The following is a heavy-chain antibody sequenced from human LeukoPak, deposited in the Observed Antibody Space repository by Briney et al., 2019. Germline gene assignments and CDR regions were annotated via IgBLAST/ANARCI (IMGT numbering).Heavy chain of an antibody. J-gene: IGHJ6*02. CDR3: ARIGRGGSGSYYPPYYYYGMDV. Sequence: PGRSLRLSCAASGFTFSSYGMHWVRQAPGKGLEWVAVIWYDVSNKYYADSVKGRFTISRDNSKNTLYLQMSSLRAEDTAVYYCARIGRGGSGSYYPPYYYYGMDVWGQGTTVTVSS. D-gene: IGHD3-10*01. CDR2: IWYDVSNK. V-gene: IGHV3-33*01. CDR1: GFTFSSYG.